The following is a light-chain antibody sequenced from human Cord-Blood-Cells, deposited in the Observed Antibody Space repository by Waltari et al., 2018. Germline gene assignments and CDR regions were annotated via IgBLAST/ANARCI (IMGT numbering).Light chain of an antibody. CDR1: TLGDVD. CDR2: QVS. J-gene: IGLJ2*01. Sequence: SYELPQPPSVSVAPGQTASIISSGGTLGDVDACWYQQKPGQSPGLVIYQVSKRPSGLPKRFSGSNSGNTATLTISGTQAMDEADYYCQAWDSSTAWVFGGGTKLTVL. CDR3: QAWDSSTAWV. V-gene: IGLV3-1*01.